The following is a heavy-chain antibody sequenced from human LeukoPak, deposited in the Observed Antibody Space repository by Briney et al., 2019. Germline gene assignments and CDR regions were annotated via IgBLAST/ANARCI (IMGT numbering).Heavy chain of an antibody. J-gene: IGHJ5*02. Sequence: PSETLSLTCTVSGGSISSYYWSWIRQPPGKGLEWIGYIYYSGSTNYNPPLKSRVTISVDTSKNQFSLKLSSVTAADTAVYYCARTSSWGNNWFDPWGQGTLVTVSS. CDR2: IYYSGST. CDR1: GGSISSYY. V-gene: IGHV4-59*01. CDR3: ARTSSWGNNWFDP. D-gene: IGHD6-13*01.